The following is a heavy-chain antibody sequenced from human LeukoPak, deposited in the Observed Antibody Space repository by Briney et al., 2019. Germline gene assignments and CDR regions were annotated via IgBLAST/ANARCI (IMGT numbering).Heavy chain of an antibody. D-gene: IGHD3-10*01. Sequence: GGSLRLSCAASGFTFTSYWMHWVRQAPEKGLVWVSRINTDGSIIGYADSVKGRFTISRDNAKNTLYLQMNNLRAEDTAVYYCARHYYGSGTYYNFWGQGTLVTVSS. V-gene: IGHV3-74*01. CDR1: GFTFTSYW. CDR2: INTDGSII. J-gene: IGHJ4*02. CDR3: ARHYYGSGTYYNF.